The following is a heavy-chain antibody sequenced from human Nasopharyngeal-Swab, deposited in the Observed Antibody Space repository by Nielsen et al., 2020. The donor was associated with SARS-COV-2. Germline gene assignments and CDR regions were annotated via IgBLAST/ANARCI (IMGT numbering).Heavy chain of an antibody. Sequence: GESLKISCAASGFTFSSYWMHWVRQAPGKGLVWVSRINSDGSSTSYADSVKGRFTISRDNAKNTLYLQMNSLRAEDTAVYYCARNHPYGMTSPFNYYYYGMDVWGQGTTVTVSS. J-gene: IGHJ6*02. CDR3: ARNHPYGMTSPFNYYYYGMDV. V-gene: IGHV3-74*01. CDR2: INSDGSST. D-gene: IGHD1-14*01. CDR1: GFTFSSYW.